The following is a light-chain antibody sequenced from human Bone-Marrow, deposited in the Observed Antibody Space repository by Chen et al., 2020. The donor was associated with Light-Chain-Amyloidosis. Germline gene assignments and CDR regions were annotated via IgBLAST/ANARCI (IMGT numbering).Light chain of an antibody. CDR2: DSS. CDR3: HQANTFPFT. V-gene: IGKV1-12*01. J-gene: IGKJ3*01. Sequence: DMQMTQSPSSVSASVGDRVTITCRASQDIHTWLAWYQKKPGKAPKLLIYDSSRLESGVPSRFSGSGSGTDFTLTISNLQPEDFASYYCHQANTFPFTFGPGIKVDI. CDR1: QDIHTW.